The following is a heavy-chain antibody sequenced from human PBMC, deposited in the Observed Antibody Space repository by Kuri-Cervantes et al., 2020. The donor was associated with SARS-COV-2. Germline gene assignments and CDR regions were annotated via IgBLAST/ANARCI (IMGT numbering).Heavy chain of an antibody. D-gene: IGHD3-10*01. Sequence: GESLKISCAASVFTFSSYAISWVRQAPGKGLEWVSAISGSGGSTYYADSVKGRFTISSDNSKNTLYLQMNSLRAEDTAVYYCARPTYYYGSGRMDVWGQGTTVTVSS. CDR1: VFTFSSYA. CDR3: ARPTYYYGSGRMDV. J-gene: IGHJ6*02. CDR2: ISGSGGST. V-gene: IGHV3-23*01.